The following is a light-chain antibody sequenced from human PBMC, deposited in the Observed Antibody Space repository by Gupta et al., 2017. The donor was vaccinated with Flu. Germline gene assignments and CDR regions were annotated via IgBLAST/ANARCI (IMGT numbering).Light chain of an antibody. J-gene: IGKJ4*01. Sequence: SATLSCRASQSIGTSLAWYQQRRGQAPRLLIYDASTRATGIPARFSGSGSGTDFTLTIRSLQSEDFVLYYCQQYNKWPPLTFGGGTKVDIQ. CDR1: QSIGTS. CDR3: QQYNKWPPLT. CDR2: DAS. V-gene: IGKV3-15*01.